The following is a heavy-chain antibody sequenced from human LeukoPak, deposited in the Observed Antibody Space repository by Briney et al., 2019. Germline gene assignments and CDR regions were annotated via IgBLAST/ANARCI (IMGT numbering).Heavy chain of an antibody. CDR1: GDSTSSSTYY. J-gene: IGHJ3*02. D-gene: IGHD5-12*01. V-gene: IGHV4-39*01. CDR2: IYDSGTT. CDR3: ATHRRSGSGGSENAFEI. Sequence: SETLSLTCTVSGDSTSSSTYYWAWIRQAPGKGLEWIGNIYDSGTTHYNPSLKSRVTISGDTSKNQFSLKLSSVTAADTAIYYCATHRRSGSGGSENAFEIWGQGTMVTVSS.